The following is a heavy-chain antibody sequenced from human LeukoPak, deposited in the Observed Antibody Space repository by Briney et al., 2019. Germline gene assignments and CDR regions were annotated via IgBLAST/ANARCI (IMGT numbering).Heavy chain of an antibody. Sequence: PSETLSLTCTVSGGSISSSSYYWGWLRQPPGKGLEWIGSIYYSGSTYYNPSLKSRVTISVDTSKNQFSLKLSSVTAADTAVYYCARNFGPYDFWSGYRYPFDYWGQGTLVTVSS. CDR1: GGSISSSSYY. J-gene: IGHJ4*02. CDR3: ARNFGPYDFWSGYRYPFDY. CDR2: IYYSGST. D-gene: IGHD3-3*01. V-gene: IGHV4-39*07.